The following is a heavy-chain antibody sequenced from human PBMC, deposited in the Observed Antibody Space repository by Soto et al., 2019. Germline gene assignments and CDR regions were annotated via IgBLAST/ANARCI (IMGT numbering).Heavy chain of an antibody. CDR2: IYRDGST. J-gene: IGHJ4*02. Sequence: SETLSLTCTVSGGSITSNFFYWGWIRRPPGKGLEWIGSIYRDGSTYHSPSLKSRVTISLDTSNNRFSLKLSSVTAADTAVYFCGKVLIGATGHTDFDSWGQGTQVTVS. CDR1: GGSITSNFFY. D-gene: IGHD2-15*01. CDR3: GKVLIGATGHTDFDS. V-gene: IGHV4-39*02.